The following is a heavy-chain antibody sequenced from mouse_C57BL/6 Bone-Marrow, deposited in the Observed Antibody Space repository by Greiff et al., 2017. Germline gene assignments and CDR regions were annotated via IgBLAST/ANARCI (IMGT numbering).Heavy chain of an antibody. Sequence: EVQLQQSGAELVKPGASVKLSCTASGFNIKDYYMHWVKQRTEQGLEWIGRIDPEDGETKYAQKLQGKATITADTSSNTAYLQLSSLTSEDTAVYDCARDWDRFAYWGQGTLVTVSA. CDR2: IDPEDGET. CDR3: ARDWDRFAY. CDR1: GFNIKDYY. V-gene: IGHV14-2*01. D-gene: IGHD4-1*01. J-gene: IGHJ3*01.